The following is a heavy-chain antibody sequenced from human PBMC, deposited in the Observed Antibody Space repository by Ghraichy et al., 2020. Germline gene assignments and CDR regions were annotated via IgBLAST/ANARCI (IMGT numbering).Heavy chain of an antibody. CDR1: GYTFTSYY. CDR3: ARDGERGSYFRKVDF. D-gene: IGHD1-26*01. CDR2: INPSGGST. J-gene: IGHJ4*02. V-gene: IGHV1-46*01. Sequence: ASVKVSCKASGYTFTSYYVHWVRQAPGQGLEWMGIINPSGGSTSYAQKFQGRVTMTRDTSTSTVYMELSSLRSEDTAVYYCARDGERGSYFRKVDFWGQGTLVTVSS.